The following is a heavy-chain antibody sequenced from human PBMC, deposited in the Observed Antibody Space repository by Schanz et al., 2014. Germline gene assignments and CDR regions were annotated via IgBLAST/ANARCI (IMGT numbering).Heavy chain of an antibody. CDR3: ASSGAGYSSSWDFDY. Sequence: QVHLVQSGAEVKKPGSSVKVSCKLSGGTFSSYTISWMRQAPGQGLEWMGKIIPILGIANYAQKFQGRVTITADKSTFTAYMDVSSLRSEDTAVYYCASSGAGYSSSWDFDYWGQGTLVTVSS. J-gene: IGHJ4*02. D-gene: IGHD6-13*01. V-gene: IGHV1-69*02. CDR1: GGTFSSYT. CDR2: IIPILGIA.